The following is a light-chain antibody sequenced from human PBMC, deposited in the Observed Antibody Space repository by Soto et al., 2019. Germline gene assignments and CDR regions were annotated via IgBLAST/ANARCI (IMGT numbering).Light chain of an antibody. J-gene: IGKJ1*01. Sequence: EIVLAQSPGTLYLSPGERATLSCKTSQSVSSSYLAWYQQKPGQAPRLLIYGASSRATGIPDRFSGSGSGTDFTLTISRLEPEDFAVYYCQQYGTWTFGQGTKVEIK. CDR2: GAS. V-gene: IGKV3-20*01. CDR3: QQYGTWT. CDR1: QSVSSSY.